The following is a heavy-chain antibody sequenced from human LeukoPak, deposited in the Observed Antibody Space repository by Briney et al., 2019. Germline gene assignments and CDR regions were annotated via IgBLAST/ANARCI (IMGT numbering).Heavy chain of an antibody. Sequence: SQTLSLTCTVSGGSVRSGSYYWSWIRQPPGKGLDWIGYIYYSGSTNYNPSLRSRVTISVDTSKNQFSLKLSSVTAADTAVYYCARGYYGSGSFFDYWGQGTLVTVSS. D-gene: IGHD3-10*01. CDR2: IYYSGST. CDR3: ARGYYGSGSFFDY. V-gene: IGHV4-61*01. J-gene: IGHJ4*02. CDR1: GGSVRSGSYY.